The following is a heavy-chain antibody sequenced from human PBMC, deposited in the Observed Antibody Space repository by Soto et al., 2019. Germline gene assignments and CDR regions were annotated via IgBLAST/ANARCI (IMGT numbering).Heavy chain of an antibody. CDR2: ISSSSSTI. CDR1: GFTFSSYS. CDR3: ARDSADYYDSSGYDAFDI. Sequence: GGSLRLSCAASGFTFSSYSMNWVRQAPGKGLEWVSYISSSSSTIYYADSVKGRFTISRDNAKNSLYLQMNSLRDEDTAVYYWARDSADYYDSSGYDAFDIWGQGTMVTVSS. V-gene: IGHV3-48*02. J-gene: IGHJ3*02. D-gene: IGHD3-22*01.